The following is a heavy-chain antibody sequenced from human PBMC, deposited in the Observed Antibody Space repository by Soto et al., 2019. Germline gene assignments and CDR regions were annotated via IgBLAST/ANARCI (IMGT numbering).Heavy chain of an antibody. J-gene: IGHJ6*03. CDR3: ARGAYDPPYYYFYMDV. CDR2: IIPILGTI. D-gene: IGHD1-1*01. Sequence: QVQLVQSGAEVKKPGSSVRVSCKASGGTFSNFILTLVRQAPGQGLEWMGRIIPILGTITYAQKFQGRVTITADKSSSTAYMELGSMRSKDTAVYYCARGAYDPPYYYFYMDVWGKGTTVTVSS. CDR1: GGTFSNFI. V-gene: IGHV1-69*08.